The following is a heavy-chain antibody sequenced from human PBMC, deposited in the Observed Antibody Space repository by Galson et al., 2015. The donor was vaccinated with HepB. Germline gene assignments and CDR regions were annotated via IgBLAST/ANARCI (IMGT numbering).Heavy chain of an antibody. CDR1: GYTFSSNA. J-gene: IGHJ4*02. CDR2: INTNTGNP. Sequence: SVKVSCKASGYTFSSNAMNWVRQAPGQGLEWMGWINTNTGNPTYAQGFTRRFVFSLDTTVSTAYLQISSLKAEDTAVYYCARGGGKGRYCSSTSCYGYWGQGTLVTVSS. V-gene: IGHV7-4-1*02. D-gene: IGHD2-2*01. CDR3: ARGGGKGRYCSSTSCYGY.